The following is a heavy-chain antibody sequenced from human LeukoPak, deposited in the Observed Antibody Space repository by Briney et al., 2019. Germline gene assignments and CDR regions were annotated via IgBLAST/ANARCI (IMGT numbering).Heavy chain of an antibody. J-gene: IGHJ4*02. CDR3: ARSIVGGSEDYFDY. CDR2: IYSGGST. CDR1: GFTVSSNY. D-gene: IGHD1-26*01. Sequence: GGSLRLSCAASGFTVSSNYMSWVRQAPGKGLEWVSVIYSGGSTYYADSVKGRFTISRDNSKNTLYLQMNSLRAEDTAVYYCARSIVGGSEDYFDYWGQGTLVTVSS. V-gene: IGHV3-53*05.